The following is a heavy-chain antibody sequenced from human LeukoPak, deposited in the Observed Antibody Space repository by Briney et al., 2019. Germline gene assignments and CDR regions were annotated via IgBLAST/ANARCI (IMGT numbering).Heavy chain of an antibody. CDR3: ARDNSVEDTAWWFDP. D-gene: IGHD4-23*01. J-gene: IGHJ5*02. CDR2: INPSGGST. Sequence: ASVKVSCKASGYTFTSYYMHWVRQAPGQGLEWMGIINPSGGSTSYAQKFQGRVTMTRDMSTSTDYIELSSLRSEDTAVYYCARDNSVEDTAWWFDPWGQGTLVTVSS. V-gene: IGHV1-46*01. CDR1: GYTFTSYY.